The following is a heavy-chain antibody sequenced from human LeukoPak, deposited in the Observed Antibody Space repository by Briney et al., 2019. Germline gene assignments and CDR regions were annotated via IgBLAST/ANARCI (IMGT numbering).Heavy chain of an antibody. D-gene: IGHD3-3*01. CDR3: ARDQYDTWSRRGNFDS. CDR2: IKFDGSEK. CDR1: GFTFGKYW. Sequence: GGSLRLSCVASGFTFGKYWMSWVRQAPGKGLEWVANIKFDGSEKNYVDSVKGRFTISRDNTKNSLYLQMNSLRAEDTAVFYCARDQYDTWSRRGNFDSWGQGTLVIVSS. J-gene: IGHJ4*02. V-gene: IGHV3-7*03.